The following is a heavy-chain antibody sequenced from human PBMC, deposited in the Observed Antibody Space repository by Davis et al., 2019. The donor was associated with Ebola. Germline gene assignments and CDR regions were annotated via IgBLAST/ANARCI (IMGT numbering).Heavy chain of an antibody. Sequence: PGGSLRLSCAASGFTFSSYGMHWVRQAPGKGLEWVAFIQYDGSNKYYADSVTGRFTISRDNSKNMLYLQMNSLRAEDMAVYFCGGYYWGQGTLVTVSS. J-gene: IGHJ4*02. V-gene: IGHV3-30*02. D-gene: IGHD3-16*01. CDR2: IQYDGSNK. CDR3: GGYY. CDR1: GFTFSSYG.